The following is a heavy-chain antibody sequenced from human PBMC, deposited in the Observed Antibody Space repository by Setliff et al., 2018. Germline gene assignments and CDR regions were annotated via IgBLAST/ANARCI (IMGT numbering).Heavy chain of an antibody. Sequence: SVKVSCKTSGYTFTNYGITWVRQAPGQGLEWMGGIIPMFRSGNYAQKFQGRVTITADESTSTVYMELTSLRAEDTAVYYCARGKMDVVAAGGKYCAMDVWGQGTAGTVSS. V-gene: IGHV1-69*13. CDR2: IIPMFRSG. CDR3: ARGKMDVVAAGGKYCAMDV. CDR1: GYTFTNYG. J-gene: IGHJ6*02. D-gene: IGHD6-13*01.